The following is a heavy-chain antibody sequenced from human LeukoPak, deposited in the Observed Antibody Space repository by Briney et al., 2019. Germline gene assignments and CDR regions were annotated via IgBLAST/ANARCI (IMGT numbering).Heavy chain of an antibody. V-gene: IGHV5-51*01. CDR2: IYPGDSDT. CDR3: ARHAYCGGDCYSPPEIAFDI. Sequence: GESLKISCKGSGYSFTSYWIGWVRQMPGKGLEWMGIIYPGDSDTRYSPSFQGQVTISADKSISTAYLQWSSLKASGTAMYYCARHAYCGGDCYSPPEIAFDIWGQGTMVTVSS. D-gene: IGHD2-21*02. J-gene: IGHJ3*02. CDR1: GYSFTSYW.